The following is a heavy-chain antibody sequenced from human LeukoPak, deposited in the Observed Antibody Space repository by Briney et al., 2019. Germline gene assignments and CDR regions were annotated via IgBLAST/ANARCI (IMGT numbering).Heavy chain of an antibody. Sequence: ASVKVSCKASGYTFTSYAMNWVRQAPGQGLEWMGWINTNTGNPTYAQGFTGRFVFSLDTSVSTAYLQISSLKAEDTAVYYCAREARITMVRGVSRWFDPWGQGTLVTVSS. CDR1: GYTFTSYA. V-gene: IGHV7-4-1*02. J-gene: IGHJ5*02. D-gene: IGHD3-10*01. CDR2: INTNTGNP. CDR3: AREARITMVRGVSRWFDP.